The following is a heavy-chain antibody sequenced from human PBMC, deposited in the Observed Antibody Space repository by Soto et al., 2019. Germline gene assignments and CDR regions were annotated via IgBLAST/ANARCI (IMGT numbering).Heavy chain of an antibody. Sequence: SVKVSCKAFGGTFSSYGVSWVRQAPGQGLEWVGRIIPVFGTTHYAQKFQGRVTVTADESTSTAHMELSSLRSEDTAVYHCARGLYCYDSSGYSDAFDIWGQGTMVTVSS. CDR3: ARGLYCYDSSGYSDAFDI. J-gene: IGHJ3*02. D-gene: IGHD3-22*01. V-gene: IGHV1-69*13. CDR2: IIPVFGTT. CDR1: GGTFSSYG.